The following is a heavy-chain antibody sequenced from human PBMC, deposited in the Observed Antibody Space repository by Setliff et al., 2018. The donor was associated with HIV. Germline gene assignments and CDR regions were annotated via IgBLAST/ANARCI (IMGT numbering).Heavy chain of an antibody. Sequence: GGSLRLSCAASGFTFSDYWMSWVRQAPGKGLEWVSYISSSSITIYYEGSVKGRFTISRDNAKNSLYLQMNSLRAEDTGVYYCASVSARYMAYWGQGTLVTVSS. CDR3: ASVSARYMAY. CDR2: ISSSSITI. D-gene: IGHD5-18*01. V-gene: IGHV3-48*04. J-gene: IGHJ4*02. CDR1: GFTFSDYW.